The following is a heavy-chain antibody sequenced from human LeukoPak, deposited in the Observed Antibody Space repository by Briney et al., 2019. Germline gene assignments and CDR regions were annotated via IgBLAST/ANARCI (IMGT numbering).Heavy chain of an antibody. V-gene: IGHV3-7*01. J-gene: IGHJ4*02. CDR2: IKQDGTDK. CDR3: ATPRSDY. Sequence: PGGSLRLSCAASGFTFSDYWMTWVRQAPGKGLEWVANIKQDGTDKHYADSVKGRFTIPRDNSKNSLYLQMNSLRVEDTAVYYCATPRSDYWGQGTLVTVSS. CDR1: GFTFSDYW. D-gene: IGHD1-26*01.